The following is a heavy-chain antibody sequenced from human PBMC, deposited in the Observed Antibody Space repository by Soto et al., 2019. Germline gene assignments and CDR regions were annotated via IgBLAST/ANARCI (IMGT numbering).Heavy chain of an antibody. D-gene: IGHD3-3*01. Sequence: GGSLRLSCTASGFTVRRNYLSLVRQAPGKGLEWVSSVRGGGDTYYADSVRGRFTISRDNSKNTLYLQMNSLRAEDTAVYYCARDPPYYDFWSGYSPIILYGMDVWGQGTTVTVS. CDR1: GFTVRRNY. CDR2: VRGGGDT. V-gene: IGHV3-53*05. CDR3: ARDPPYYDFWSGYSPIILYGMDV. J-gene: IGHJ6*02.